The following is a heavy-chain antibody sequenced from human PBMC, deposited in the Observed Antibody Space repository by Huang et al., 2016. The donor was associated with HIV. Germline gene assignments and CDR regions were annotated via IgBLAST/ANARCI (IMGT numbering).Heavy chain of an antibody. CDR1: GGSFSGYY. CDR2: INHSGSP. V-gene: IGHV4-34*01. J-gene: IGHJ4*02. CDR3: ASLFFDY. Sequence: QVQLQQWGAGVLKPSVTLSLTCAVYGGSFSGYYWSWIRQSPGKGLEWIGEINHSGSPNYNPSLKSRVTMSVDTSKNQFSLKLSSVTAADTAVYYCASLFFDYWGQGILVTVSS.